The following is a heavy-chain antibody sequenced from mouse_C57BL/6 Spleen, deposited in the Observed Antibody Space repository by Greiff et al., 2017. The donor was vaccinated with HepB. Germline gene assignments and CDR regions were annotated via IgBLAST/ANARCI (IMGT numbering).Heavy chain of an antibody. CDR1: GFTFSSYG. Sequence: EVQVVESGGDLVKPGGSLKLSCAASGFTFSSYGMSWVRQTPDKRLEWVATISSGGSYTYYPDSVKGRFTISRDNAKNTLYLQMSSLKSEDTAMYYCARRDEAWCAYWGQGTLVTVSA. J-gene: IGHJ3*01. CDR2: ISSGGSYT. V-gene: IGHV5-6*01. CDR3: ARRDEAWCAY.